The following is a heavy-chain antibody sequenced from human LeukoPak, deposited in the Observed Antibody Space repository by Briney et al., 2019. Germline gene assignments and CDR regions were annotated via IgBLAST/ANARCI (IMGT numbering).Heavy chain of an antibody. D-gene: IGHD6-19*01. CDR3: AKEGAVAGTLYYYYYVDV. J-gene: IGHJ6*03. Sequence: PGGSLRLSCAASGFTFDDYAMHWVRQAPGKGLEWVSLINGDGGSTYYADSVKGRFTISRDNSKSSLYLQMNSLRTEDTALYYCAKEGAVAGTLYYYYYVDVWGKGTTVTVSS. CDR1: GFTFDDYA. CDR2: INGDGGST. V-gene: IGHV3-43*02.